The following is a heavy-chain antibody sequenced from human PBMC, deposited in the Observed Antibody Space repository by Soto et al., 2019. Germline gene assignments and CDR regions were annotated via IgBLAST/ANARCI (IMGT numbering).Heavy chain of an antibody. Sequence: GGSLRLSCAASGFTFNGYWMYWVRQAPGKGLVWVSRIKHDGSSADYADSVKGRFSISRDNAKNTLCLEMNSLRADDTAVYYCVAGSQGDYWGQGTLVTVSS. V-gene: IGHV3-74*01. CDR3: VAGSQGDY. CDR1: GFTFNGYW. CDR2: IKHDGSSA. J-gene: IGHJ4*02.